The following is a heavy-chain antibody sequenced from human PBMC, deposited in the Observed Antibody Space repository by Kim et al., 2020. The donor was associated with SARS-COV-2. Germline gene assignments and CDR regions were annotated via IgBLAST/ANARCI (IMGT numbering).Heavy chain of an antibody. J-gene: IGHJ5*02. CDR1: GFTFGGYA. CDR3: SKSGMAPAVGQSDCFDP. Sequence: GGSLRLSCAASGFTFGGYAMSWFRQAPGKGLEWVSSISGNGGGTYYADSVKGRFTFSRYNAKNTLFLQLQIQSAEDTATDYYSKSGMAPAVGQSDCFDP. V-gene: IGHV3-23*01. D-gene: IGHD2-2*01. CDR2: ISGNGGGT.